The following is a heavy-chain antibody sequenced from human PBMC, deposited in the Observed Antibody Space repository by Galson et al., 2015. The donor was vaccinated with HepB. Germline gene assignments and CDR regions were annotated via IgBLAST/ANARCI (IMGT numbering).Heavy chain of an antibody. Sequence: SETLSLTCTVSGASISSESYYWGWIRQPPGKGLEWIGSISHRGNTYYNSSLKSRVTISADTSKNQVSLKLRSVTAADTAVYYCARHLFMVGASECFDYWGQGTLVTVSS. CDR2: ISHRGNT. CDR3: ARHLFMVGASECFDY. J-gene: IGHJ4*02. V-gene: IGHV4-39*01. CDR1: GASISSESYY. D-gene: IGHD1-26*01.